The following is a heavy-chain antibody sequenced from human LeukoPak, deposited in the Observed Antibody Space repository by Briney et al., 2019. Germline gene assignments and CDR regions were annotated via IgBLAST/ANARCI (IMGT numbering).Heavy chain of an antibody. CDR3: AREYGSGSYYRDYYYYYMDV. CDR1: GFTFSSYW. J-gene: IGHJ6*03. Sequence: GGSLRLSCAASGFTFSSYWMHWVRQAPGKGLVWVSRINSDGSSTSYADSVKGRFTISRDNSKNTLYLQMNSLRAEDTAVYYCAREYGSGSYYRDYYYYYMDVWGKGTTVTISS. V-gene: IGHV3-74*01. CDR2: INSDGSST. D-gene: IGHD3-10*01.